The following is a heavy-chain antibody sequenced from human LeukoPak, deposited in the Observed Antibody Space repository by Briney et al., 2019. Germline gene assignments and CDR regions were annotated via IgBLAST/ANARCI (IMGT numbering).Heavy chain of an antibody. Sequence: PSETLSLTCTVSGGSISSSSYSWSSIRQPPGKGLEWIGYIYHSGSTYYNPSLKSRVTISVDRSKNQFSLKLSSVTAADTAVYYCARGGGHVSGWFDPWGQGTLVTVSS. CDR3: ARGGGHVSGWFDP. D-gene: IGHD3-10*01. CDR1: GGSISSSSYS. CDR2: IYHSGST. J-gene: IGHJ5*02. V-gene: IGHV4-30-2*01.